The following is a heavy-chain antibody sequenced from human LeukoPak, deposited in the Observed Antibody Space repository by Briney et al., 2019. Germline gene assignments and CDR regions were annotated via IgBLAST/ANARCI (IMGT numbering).Heavy chain of an antibody. Sequence: PSETLSLTCAVYGESFSAYYWSWIRQTPGKGLEWIGEINHSGSTNYNPSLKSRVTISVDTSKNQFSLKLSSVTAADTAVYYCARGVMYSSSWYEPFFDYWGQGTLVTVSS. J-gene: IGHJ4*02. CDR1: GESFSAYY. CDR2: INHSGST. D-gene: IGHD6-13*01. CDR3: ARGVMYSSSWYEPFFDY. V-gene: IGHV4-34*01.